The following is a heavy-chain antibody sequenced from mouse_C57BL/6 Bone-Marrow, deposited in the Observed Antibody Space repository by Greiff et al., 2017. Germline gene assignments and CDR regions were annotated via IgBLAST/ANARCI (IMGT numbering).Heavy chain of an antibody. CDR2: IDPSDSYT. CDR3: ARHEWNDSFDY. CDR1: GYTFTSYW. Sequence: VQLQQPGAELVMPGASVKLSCKASGYTFTSYWMHWVKQRPGQGLEWIGEIDPSDSYTKYNQKFKGKSTLTADKSSSTVYMELSRLKSEDSAVYFCARHEWNDSFDYWGQGTTLTVSS. V-gene: IGHV1-69*01. J-gene: IGHJ2*01. D-gene: IGHD2-4*01.